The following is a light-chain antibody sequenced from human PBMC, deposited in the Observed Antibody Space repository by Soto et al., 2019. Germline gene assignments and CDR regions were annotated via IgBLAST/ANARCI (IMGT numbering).Light chain of an antibody. Sequence: EIVLTHSPAPLSLSQGERATLSCRTSQSVSSYLAWYQQKPGQAPRLLIYDASNRATGIPTRFSGSGSGTDFTLTISSLEPEDFAVYYCQQRSNWITFGQGTRLE. V-gene: IGKV3-11*01. J-gene: IGKJ5*01. CDR1: QSVSSY. CDR2: DAS. CDR3: QQRSNWIT.